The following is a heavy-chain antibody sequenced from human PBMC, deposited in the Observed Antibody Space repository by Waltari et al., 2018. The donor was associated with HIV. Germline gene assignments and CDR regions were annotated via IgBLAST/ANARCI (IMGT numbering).Heavy chain of an antibody. CDR1: GGTFSSYA. Sequence: QVQLVQSGAEVKKPGSSVKVSCKASGGTFSSYAISWVRQAPGQGLEWMGGIIPIFGTANYAQKFQGRVTITADESTSTAYMELSSLRSEDTAVYYCARASSGWYKGGGYYYGMDVWGQGTTVTVSS. CDR2: IIPIFGTA. D-gene: IGHD6-19*01. CDR3: ARASSGWYKGGGYYYGMDV. V-gene: IGHV1-69*01. J-gene: IGHJ6*02.